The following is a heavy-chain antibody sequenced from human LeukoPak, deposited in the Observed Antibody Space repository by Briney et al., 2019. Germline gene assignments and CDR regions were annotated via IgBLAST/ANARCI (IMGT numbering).Heavy chain of an antibody. J-gene: IGHJ4*02. CDR2: ISGSGGST. V-gene: IGHV3-23*01. Sequence: GGSLRLSCAASGFTFSNYAMSWVRQAPGKGLEWVSAISGSGGSTYYADSVKGRFTISRDNAKNSLYLQMNSLRAEDTAVYYCARTDWGDSSSSLDYWGQGTLVTVSS. D-gene: IGHD6-6*01. CDR3: ARTDWGDSSSSLDY. CDR1: GFTFSNYA.